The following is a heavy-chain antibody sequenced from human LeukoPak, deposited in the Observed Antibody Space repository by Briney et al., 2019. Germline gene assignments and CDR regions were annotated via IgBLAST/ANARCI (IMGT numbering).Heavy chain of an antibody. CDR3: ARHDRDCSSTSCYHYMDV. J-gene: IGHJ6*03. D-gene: IGHD2-2*01. Sequence: SETLSLICAVYGGSFSGYYWSWIRQPPGKGLEWIGEINHSGSTNYNPSLKSRVTISVDTSKNQFSLKLSSVAAADTAVYYCARHDRDCSSTSCYHYMDVWGKGTTVTVSS. V-gene: IGHV4-34*01. CDR2: INHSGST. CDR1: GGSFSGYY.